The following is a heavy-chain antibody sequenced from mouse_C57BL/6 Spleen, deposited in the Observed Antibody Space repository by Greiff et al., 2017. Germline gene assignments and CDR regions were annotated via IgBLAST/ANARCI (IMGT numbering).Heavy chain of an antibody. CDR3: ARRSYGSFDY. V-gene: IGHV5-17*01. Sequence: EVKLMESGGGLVKPGGSLKLSCAASGFTFSDYGMHWVRQAPEKGLEWVAYISSGSSTIYYADTVKGRFTISRDNAKNTLFLQMTSLRSEDTAMYYCARRSYGSFDYWGQGTTLTVSS. J-gene: IGHJ2*01. CDR2: ISSGSSTI. D-gene: IGHD1-1*02. CDR1: GFTFSDYG.